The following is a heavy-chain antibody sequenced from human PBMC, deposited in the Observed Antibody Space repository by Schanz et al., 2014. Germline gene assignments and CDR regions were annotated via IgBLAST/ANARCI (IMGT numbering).Heavy chain of an antibody. J-gene: IGHJ6*03. CDR1: GGSFSGYY. CDR2: IYHTGST. CDR3: ARGNNFDYGDVFFNYYYYYMDV. D-gene: IGHD4-17*01. Sequence: QVQLQQWGAGLLKPSETLSLTCGVFGGSFSGYYWSWIRQPPGKGLEWIGEIYHTGSTNYNPSLKSRVTISVDTSKNQFSLKLSSVTAADTAVYYCARGNNFDYGDVFFNYYYYYMDVWGKGTTVTASS. V-gene: IGHV4-34*01.